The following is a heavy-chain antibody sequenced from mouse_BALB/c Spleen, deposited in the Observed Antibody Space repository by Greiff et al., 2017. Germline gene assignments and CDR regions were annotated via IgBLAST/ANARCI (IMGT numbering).Heavy chain of an antibody. D-gene: IGHD2-4*01. CDR1: GFTFSSFG. CDR3: AVSTMITTDAMDY. J-gene: IGHJ4*01. Sequence: EVQLVESGGGLVQPGGSRKLSCAASGFTFSSFGMHWVRQAPEKGLEWVAYISSGSSTIYYADTVKGRFTISRDNPKNTLFLQMTSLRSEDTAMYYCAVSTMITTDAMDYWGQGTSVTVSS. V-gene: IGHV5-17*02. CDR2: ISSGSSTI.